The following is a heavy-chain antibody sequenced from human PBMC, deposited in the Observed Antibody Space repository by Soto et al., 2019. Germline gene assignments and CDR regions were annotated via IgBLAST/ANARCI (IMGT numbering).Heavy chain of an antibody. CDR2: VYYSGAT. J-gene: IGHJ4*02. CDR1: GDSMATGGHY. V-gene: IGHV4-31*03. Sequence: LSLTCTVSGDSMATGGHYYNWIGQVPGKGLEWIGYVYYSGATHYTPSLRAGATISRDTSKNQFSLRLISVTAADTALYYCARDKDLQPTVWGFWGQGIQVTVSS. D-gene: IGHD3-16*01. CDR3: ARDKDLQPTVWGF.